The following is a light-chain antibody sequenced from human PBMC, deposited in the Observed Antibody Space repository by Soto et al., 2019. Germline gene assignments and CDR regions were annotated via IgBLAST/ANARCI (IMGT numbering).Light chain of an antibody. V-gene: IGLV2-11*01. Sequence: QSALTQPRSVSGSPGQSVTISCTGTSSDVGGYNYVSWYQQHPGKAPKLMIYDVSKRPSGVPDRFSGSKSGNTAFLTISGFQAEDEADYYCCSYAGSYTYVFGTGTKVTVL. CDR2: DVS. J-gene: IGLJ1*01. CDR1: SSDVGGYNY. CDR3: CSYAGSYTYV.